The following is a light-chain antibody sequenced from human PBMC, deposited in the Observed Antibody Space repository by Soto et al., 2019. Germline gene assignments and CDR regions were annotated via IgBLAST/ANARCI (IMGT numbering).Light chain of an antibody. J-gene: IGLJ1*01. V-gene: IGLV2-14*01. Sequence: QSALTQPASLSGSPGQSITISCTGTSSDIGAYDYVSWFQQHPGKAPKLMISEVNNRPSGVSNRFSGSKSGNTAYLTISGLQVEDEAEYFCSSYVSGATYVFGTGTKVTVL. CDR1: SSDIGAYDY. CDR2: EVN. CDR3: SSYVSGATYV.